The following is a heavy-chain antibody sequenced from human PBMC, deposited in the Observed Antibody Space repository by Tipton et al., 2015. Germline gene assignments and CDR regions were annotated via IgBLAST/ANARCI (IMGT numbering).Heavy chain of an antibody. D-gene: IGHD2-15*01. V-gene: IGHV4-39*01. Sequence: TLSLTCTVSGGSISSSDYYWVWLRQPPGMGLECIGTIYYSGSTYYNPSLKGRVTISVDTSKNQFSLRLSSVTAADTAVYYCARGHSAGSYHSCWFDPWGQGTLVTVSS. J-gene: IGHJ5*02. CDR1: GGSISSSDYY. CDR3: ARGHSAGSYHSCWFDP. CDR2: IYYSGST.